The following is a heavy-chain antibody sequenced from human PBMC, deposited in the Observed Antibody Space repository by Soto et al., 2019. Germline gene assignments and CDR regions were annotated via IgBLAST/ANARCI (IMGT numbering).Heavy chain of an antibody. CDR1: GFTFSSYD. J-gene: IGHJ3*02. Sequence: EVQLVESGGGLVQPGGSLRLSCAASGFTFSSYDMHWVRQATGKGLEWVSAIGTAGDTYYPGSVKGRFTISRENAKNSLSLQMNSLRAGDTAVYYCARGVIVGDRAFDIWGQGTMVTVST. CDR3: ARGVIVGDRAFDI. V-gene: IGHV3-13*04. D-gene: IGHD3-22*01. CDR2: IGTAGDT.